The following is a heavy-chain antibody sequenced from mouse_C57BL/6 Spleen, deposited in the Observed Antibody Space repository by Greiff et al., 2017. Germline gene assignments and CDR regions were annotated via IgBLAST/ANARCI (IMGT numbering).Heavy chain of an antibody. J-gene: IGHJ1*03. D-gene: IGHD2-14*01. Sequence: EVKLMESGGGLVKPGGSLKLSCAASGFTFSDYGMHWVRQAPEKGLEWVAYISSGSSTIYYADTVKGRFTISRDNAKNTLFLQMTSLRSEDTAMYYCARRVPLWYFDVWGTGTTVTVSS. CDR2: ISSGSSTI. CDR3: ARRVPLWYFDV. V-gene: IGHV5-17*01. CDR1: GFTFSDYG.